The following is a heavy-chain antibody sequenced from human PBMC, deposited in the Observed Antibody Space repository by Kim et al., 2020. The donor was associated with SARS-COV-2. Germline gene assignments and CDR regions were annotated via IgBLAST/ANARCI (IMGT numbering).Heavy chain of an antibody. CDR1: GFTFSNYG. V-gene: IGHV3-30*18. CDR2: VSYEGRYT. Sequence: GGSLRLSCVGSGFTFSNYGMHWVRQAPGKGLEWVGIVSYEGRYTFYAGSVEGRFTISRDNSKNTLYLQMNDLRAEDTALYYCVKEAAFTTVVVDYYFDFWGQGTLVTVSS. J-gene: IGHJ4*02. CDR3: VKEAAFTTVVVDYYFDF. D-gene: IGHD2-15*01.